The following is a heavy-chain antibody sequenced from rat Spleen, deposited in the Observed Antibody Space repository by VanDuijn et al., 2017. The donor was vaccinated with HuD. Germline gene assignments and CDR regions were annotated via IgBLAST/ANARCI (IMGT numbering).Heavy chain of an antibody. CDR2: ISTGGGNT. CDR3: TSGGVTTRLNWFAY. Sequence: EVQLVESGGGLVQPGGSLKLSCVASGFTFSNYYMAWVRQAPPKGLEWVASISTGGGNTYYRDSVKGRFTISKDNAKNVGYLQMNNLRSEDTAMYYCTSGGVTTRLNWFAYWGQGTLVTVSS. D-gene: IGHD1-10*01. CDR1: GFTFSNYY. V-gene: IGHV5-25*01. J-gene: IGHJ3*01.